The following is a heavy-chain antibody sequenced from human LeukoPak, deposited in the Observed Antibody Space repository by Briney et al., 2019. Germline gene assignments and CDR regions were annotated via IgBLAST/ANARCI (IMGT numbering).Heavy chain of an antibody. CDR1: GGSISSGGYS. CDR2: IYYSGST. J-gene: IGHJ6*02. CDR3: ARGSTTYYYYYYGMDV. V-gene: IGHV4-61*08. Sequence: SETLSLTCAVSGGSISSGGYSWSWIRQPPGKGLEWIGYIYYSGSTNYNPSLKSRVTISVDTSKNQFSLKLSSVTAADTAVYYCARGSTTYYYYYYGMDVWGQGTTVTVSS. D-gene: IGHD4-11*01.